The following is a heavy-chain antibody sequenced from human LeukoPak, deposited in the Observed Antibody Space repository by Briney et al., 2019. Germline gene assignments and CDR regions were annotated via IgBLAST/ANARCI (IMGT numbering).Heavy chain of an antibody. Sequence: SQTLSLTCAISGDSVSSNSAAWNWIRQSPSRGLEWLGRTYYRSKWYNDYAVSVKSRITINPDTSKNQFSLQLNSVTPEDTAVYYCAGTYDFWSGYNPPPLPFDYWGQGTLVTVSS. J-gene: IGHJ4*02. D-gene: IGHD3-3*01. V-gene: IGHV6-1*01. CDR2: TYYRSKWYN. CDR1: GDSVSSNSAA. CDR3: AGTYDFWSGYNPPPLPFDY.